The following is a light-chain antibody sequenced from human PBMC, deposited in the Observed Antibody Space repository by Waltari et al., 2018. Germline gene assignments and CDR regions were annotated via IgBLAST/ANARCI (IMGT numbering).Light chain of an antibody. V-gene: IGKV1-NL1*01. CDR2: TVS. CDR3: QQYYNNPFT. J-gene: IGKJ3*01. Sequence: DIQMTQSPSSLSASVGDRVTITCRASQGFRNSVAWDQQKPVKSPILRIHTVSRLQSGVPSRFSGSGSGTDYALSISGLQPEDFATYYCQQYYNNPFTFGPGTKVDIK. CDR1: QGFRNS.